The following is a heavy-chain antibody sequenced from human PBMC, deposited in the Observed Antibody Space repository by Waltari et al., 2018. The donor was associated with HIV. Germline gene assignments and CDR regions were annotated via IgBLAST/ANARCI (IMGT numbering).Heavy chain of an antibody. J-gene: IGHJ6*02. Sequence: VQLVQSGAEMRKPGASVTVSCSASGYTFSAYTISWVRQAPGQGLEWMGWISGYNGNTNYAQKFQGRVNMTTDTSTSTAHMELRSLRSDDTAVYYCARGVSIVRGVMIRGHMDVWGQGTTVTVSS. V-gene: IGHV1-18*01. CDR3: ARGVSIVRGVMIRGHMDV. CDR1: GYTFSAYT. D-gene: IGHD3-10*01. CDR2: ISGYNGNT.